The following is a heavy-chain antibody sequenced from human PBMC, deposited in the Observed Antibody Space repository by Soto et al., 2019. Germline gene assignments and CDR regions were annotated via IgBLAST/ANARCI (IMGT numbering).Heavy chain of an antibody. V-gene: IGHV3-33*01. CDR1: GFTFSSFG. Sequence: HVQRVESGGGVVQPGRSLRLSCAASGFTFSSFGMHWVRQAPGKGLEWVAVIWYDGSTQYYADSAKGRFTIYRDNSKNTLNLEMKIRRAEETAVYYCVRDPYGSAHNDMDVRVQWTTVTVSS. CDR3: VRDPYGSAHNDMDV. D-gene: IGHD3-10*01. CDR2: IWYDGSTQ. J-gene: IGHJ6*02.